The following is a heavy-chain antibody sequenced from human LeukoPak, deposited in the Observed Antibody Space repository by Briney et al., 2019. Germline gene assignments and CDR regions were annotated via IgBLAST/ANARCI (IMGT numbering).Heavy chain of an antibody. CDR3: ASPRDGYNYRWDY. D-gene: IGHD5-24*01. CDR1: GFIFSSYG. V-gene: IGHV3-21*01. Sequence: GGSLRLSCAASGFIFSSYGMHWVRQAPGKGLEWVSSISSSSSYIYYADSVKGRFTISRDNAKNSLYLQMNSLRAEDTAVYYCASPRDGYNYRWDYWGQGTLVTVSS. CDR2: ISSSSSYI. J-gene: IGHJ4*02.